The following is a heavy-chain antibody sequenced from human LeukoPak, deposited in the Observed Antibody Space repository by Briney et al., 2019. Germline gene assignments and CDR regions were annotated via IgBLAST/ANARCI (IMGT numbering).Heavy chain of an antibody. CDR1: GFTFSSFW. D-gene: IGHD2-15*01. CDR3: ARDPYCSGGDCYPFDP. J-gene: IGHJ5*02. V-gene: IGHV3-74*01. CDR2: IKGDGSTT. Sequence: GGSLRLSCVASGFTFSSFWMHWVRQAPGKGLVWVSRIKGDGSTTSHADSVKGRFTISRDNAKNTLYLQMNSLRAEDTAVYYCARDPYCSGGDCYPFDPWGQGTLVTVSS.